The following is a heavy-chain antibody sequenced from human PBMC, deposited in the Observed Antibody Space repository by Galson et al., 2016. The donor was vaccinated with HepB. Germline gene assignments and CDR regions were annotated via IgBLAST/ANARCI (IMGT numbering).Heavy chain of an antibody. Sequence: SLRLSCAASKFRFSAYGMHWVRQAPGKGLEWVAVISYDGSNKYYADSVKGRFTISRDNSKNTLHLQMEGLKAEDTAIYYCAKHTYIYASATFSGFDSWGQGTLVTVSS. CDR3: AKHTYIYASATFSGFDS. CDR2: ISYDGSNK. V-gene: IGHV3-30*18. D-gene: IGHD5-18*01. J-gene: IGHJ4*02. CDR1: KFRFSAYG.